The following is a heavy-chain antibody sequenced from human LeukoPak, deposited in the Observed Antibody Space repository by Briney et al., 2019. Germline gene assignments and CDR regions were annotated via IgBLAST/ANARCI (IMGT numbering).Heavy chain of an antibody. V-gene: IGHV3-53*01. J-gene: IGHJ3*02. D-gene: IGHD3-22*01. CDR3: AREIVVNPQPGAFDI. CDR1: GFTVSSNY. CDR2: IYSGGST. Sequence: PGGSLRLSCAASGFTVSSNYMSWVRQAPGKGLEWVSVIYSGGSTYYADSVKGRFTISRDNSKNTLYLQMNSLRVEDTAVYYCAREIVVNPQPGAFDIWGQGTMVTVSS.